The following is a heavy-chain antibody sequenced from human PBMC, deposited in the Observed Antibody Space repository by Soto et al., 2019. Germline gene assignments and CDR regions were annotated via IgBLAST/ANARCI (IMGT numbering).Heavy chain of an antibody. Sequence: GGALRLSCEASRFTSPNYFMHWVRQAPGKGLVWVSRINSDGSLTTYADSVKGRFTISRDNAKNTLYLQMNSLTAEDTAVYYCARAPEYPKSGGLDYWGRGTLVTVSS. CDR3: ARAPEYPKSGGLDY. J-gene: IGHJ4*02. D-gene: IGHD1-26*01. CDR1: RFTSPNYF. V-gene: IGHV3-74*01. CDR2: INSDGSLT.